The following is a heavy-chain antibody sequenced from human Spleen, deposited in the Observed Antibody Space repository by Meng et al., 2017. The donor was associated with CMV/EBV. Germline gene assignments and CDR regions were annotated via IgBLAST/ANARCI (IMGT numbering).Heavy chain of an antibody. CDR3: AGTTARDWYFDL. J-gene: IGHJ2*01. D-gene: IGHD4-17*01. CDR1: GGTFSSYA. V-gene: IGHV1-69*05. Sequence: SCKASGGTFSSYAISWVRQAPGQGLEWMGGIIPIFGTANYAQKFQGRVTITTDESTSTAYMELSSLRSEDTAVYYCAGTTARDWYFDLWGRGTLVTVSS. CDR2: IIPIFGTA.